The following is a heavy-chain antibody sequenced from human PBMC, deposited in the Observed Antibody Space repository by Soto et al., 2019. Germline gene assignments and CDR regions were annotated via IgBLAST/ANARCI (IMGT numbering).Heavy chain of an antibody. V-gene: IGHV3-23*01. CDR1: GFTFSNYA. Sequence: GGSLRLSCAASGFTFSNYAMNWVRQAPGKGLDWVSGISGSGSSTYYADSVKGRFTISRDNSKNRMYLQVHSLRAEDTVAYYCAKAVTISGSFYYGMDVWGQGTTVTVSS. CDR3: AKAVTISGSFYYGMDV. J-gene: IGHJ6*02. D-gene: IGHD3-3*01. CDR2: ISGSGSST.